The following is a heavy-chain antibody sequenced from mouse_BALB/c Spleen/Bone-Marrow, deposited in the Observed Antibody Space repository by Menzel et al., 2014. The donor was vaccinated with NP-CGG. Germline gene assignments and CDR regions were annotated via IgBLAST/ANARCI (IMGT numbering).Heavy chain of an antibody. J-gene: IGHJ2*01. CDR1: GYTFTSYV. V-gene: IGHV1-14*01. CDR2: INPYNDGT. CDR3: ARPRQLGLPYYFDH. D-gene: IGHD3-2*01. Sequence: EVQLQQSGPELVKPGASVKMSCKASGYTFTSYVMHWVKQKPGQGLEWIGYINPYNDGTKYNEKFKGKATLTSDKSSSTAYMELSSLTSEDSAVYYCARPRQLGLPYYFDHRGQGTTLTVSS.